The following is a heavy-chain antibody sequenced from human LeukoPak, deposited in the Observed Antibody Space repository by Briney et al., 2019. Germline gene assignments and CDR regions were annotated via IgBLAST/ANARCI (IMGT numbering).Heavy chain of an antibody. J-gene: IGHJ4*02. CDR3: ARGGAARPDY. D-gene: IGHD6-6*01. CDR2: ISSPSSSL. Sequence: GGSLRLSCAASGFTFSNYGMNWVRQAPGKGLEWVSYISSPSSSLYYADSVKGRSTISRDNAKNSLFLQMNNLRAEDTAVYYCARGGAARPDYWGQGTLVTVSS. V-gene: IGHV3-48*01. CDR1: GFTFSNYG.